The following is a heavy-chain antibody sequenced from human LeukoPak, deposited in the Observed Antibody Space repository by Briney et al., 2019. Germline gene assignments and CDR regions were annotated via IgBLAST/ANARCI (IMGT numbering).Heavy chain of an antibody. CDR2: INPNSGGT. D-gene: IGHD3-22*01. V-gene: IGHV1-2*02. J-gene: IGHJ5*02. Sequence: ASVKVSCKASGYTFTGYYMHWVRQAPGQGLEWMGWINPNSGGTNFAQNFQGRVTMTRDTSISTAYMELSRLRSDDTAVYYCARGVRGYYDSSPYNWFDPWGQGTLVTVSS. CDR3: ARGVRGYYDSSPYNWFDP. CDR1: GYTFTGYY.